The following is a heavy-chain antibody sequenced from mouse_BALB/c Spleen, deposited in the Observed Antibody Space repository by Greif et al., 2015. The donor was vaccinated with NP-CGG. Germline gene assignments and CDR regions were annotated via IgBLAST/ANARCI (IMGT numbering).Heavy chain of an antibody. Sequence: EVKLMESGAELVKPGASVKLSCTASGFNIKDTYMHWVKQRPEQGLEWIGRIDPANGNTKYDPKFQGKATITADTSSNTAYLQLSSLTSEDTAVYYCARGDYGNYVVAYWGQGTLVTVSA. CDR3: ARGDYGNYVVAY. J-gene: IGHJ3*01. CDR1: GFNIKDTY. CDR2: IDPANGNT. D-gene: IGHD2-1*01. V-gene: IGHV14-3*02.